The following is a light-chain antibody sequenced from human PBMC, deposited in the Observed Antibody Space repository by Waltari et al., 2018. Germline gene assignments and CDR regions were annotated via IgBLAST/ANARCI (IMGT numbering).Light chain of an antibody. V-gene: IGKV1-5*03. CDR1: QSISNY. CDR2: KAS. CDR3: QQYNTYSS. J-gene: IGKJ2*03. Sequence: IQMTPSPSTLSASVGDTLTITCRASQSISNYLDWYQQKPGKAPKLLIYKASSSGSGVPSRFSGSGSGTEFTLTISSLQPDDFETYYCQQYNTYSSFGQGTKLEIK.